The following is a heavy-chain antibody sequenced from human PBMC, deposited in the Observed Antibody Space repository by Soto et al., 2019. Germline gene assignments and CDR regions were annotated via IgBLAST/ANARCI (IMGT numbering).Heavy chain of an antibody. V-gene: IGHV4-59*01. D-gene: IGHD1-26*01. CDR3: ARDRSIVGATTDWFDP. CDR2: IYYSGST. J-gene: IGHJ5*02. Sequence: TSETLSLTCTVSGGSISSYYWSWIRQPPGKGLEWIGYIYYSGSTNYNPSLKSRVTISVDTSKNQFSLKLSSVTAADTAVYYCARDRSIVGATTDWFDPWGQGTLVTVSS. CDR1: GGSISSYY.